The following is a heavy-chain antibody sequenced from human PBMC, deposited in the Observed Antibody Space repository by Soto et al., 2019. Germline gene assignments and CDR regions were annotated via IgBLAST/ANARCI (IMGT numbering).Heavy chain of an antibody. CDR3: ARDVVGIAARGPDY. CDR2: IWYDGSNK. V-gene: IGHV3-33*01. J-gene: IGHJ4*02. CDR1: GFTFSSYG. D-gene: IGHD6-6*01. Sequence: GGSLRLSCAASGFTFSSYGMHWVRQAPGKGLEWVAVIWYDGSNKYYADSVKGRFTISRDNSKNTLYLQMNSLRAEDTAVYYCARDVVGIAARGPDYWGQGTLVTVSS.